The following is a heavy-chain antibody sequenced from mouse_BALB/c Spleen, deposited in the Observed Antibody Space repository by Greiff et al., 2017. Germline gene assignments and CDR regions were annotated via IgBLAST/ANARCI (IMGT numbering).Heavy chain of an antibody. CDR1: GYSITSGYY. V-gene: IGHV3-6*02. Sequence: ESGPGLVKPSQSLSLTCSVTGYSITSGYYWNWIRQFPGNKLEWMGYISYDGSNNYNPSLKNRISITRDTSKNQFFLKLNSVTTEDTATYYCARAYYGNYGDVWGAGTTVTVSS. D-gene: IGHD2-10*01. J-gene: IGHJ1*01. CDR3: ARAYYGNYGDV. CDR2: ISYDGSN.